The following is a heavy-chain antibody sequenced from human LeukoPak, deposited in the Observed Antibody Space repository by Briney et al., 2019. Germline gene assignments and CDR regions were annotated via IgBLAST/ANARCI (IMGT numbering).Heavy chain of an antibody. CDR1: GGSISSSSYY. V-gene: IGHV4-39*01. CDR3: ARHRMYYYDSSGRGVAHAFDI. Sequence: SETLSLTCTVSGGSISSSSYYWGWIRQPPGKGLEWIGSIYYSGSTYYNPSLKSRVTISVDTSKNQFSLKLSSVTAADTAVYYCARHRMYYYDSSGRGVAHAFDIWGQGTMVTVSS. CDR2: IYYSGST. J-gene: IGHJ3*02. D-gene: IGHD3-22*01.